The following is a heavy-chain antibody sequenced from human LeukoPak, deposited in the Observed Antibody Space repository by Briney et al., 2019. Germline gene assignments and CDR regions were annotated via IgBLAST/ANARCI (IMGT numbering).Heavy chain of an antibody. CDR2: IKGGGGDP. D-gene: IGHD6-25*01. J-gene: IGHJ3*02. CDR1: GFTFSTYA. Sequence: GGSLRLSCAASGFTFSTYAMGWVRQAPGKRLEWVSSIKGGGGDPLYADSVKGRFTISRDNAKNSLYLQMNSLRAEDTAVYYCARDPSGHDAFDIWGQGTMVTVSS. CDR3: ARDPSGHDAFDI. V-gene: IGHV3-21*01.